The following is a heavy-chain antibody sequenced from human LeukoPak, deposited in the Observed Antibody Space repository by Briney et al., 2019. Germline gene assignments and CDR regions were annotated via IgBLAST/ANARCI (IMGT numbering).Heavy chain of an antibody. D-gene: IGHD3-9*01. CDR3: AKWGDYDVLTGYYDPDY. Sequence: GGSLRLSCAASGFTFSSYEMNWVRQAPGKGLEWVSAITGSGGTYYADSVKGRFTISRDNSKNTLYLQMNSLRADDTAVYYCAKWGDYDVLTGYYDPDYWGQGTLVTVSS. J-gene: IGHJ4*02. CDR1: GFTFSSYE. V-gene: IGHV3-23*01. CDR2: ITGSGGT.